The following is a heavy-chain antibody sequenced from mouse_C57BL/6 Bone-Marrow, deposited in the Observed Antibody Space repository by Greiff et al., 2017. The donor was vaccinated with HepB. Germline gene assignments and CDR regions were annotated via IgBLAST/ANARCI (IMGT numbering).Heavy chain of an antibody. CDR2: INPNNGGT. CDR3: ARFRIYYYSYYFDY. CDR1: GYTFTDYY. V-gene: IGHV1-26*01. Sequence: VQLQQSGPELVKPGASVKISCKASGYTFTDYYMNWVKQSHGKSLEWIGDINPNNGGTSYNQKFKGKATLTVDKSSSTAYMELRSLTSEDSAVYYCARFRIYYYSYYFDYWGQGTTLTVSS. J-gene: IGHJ2*01. D-gene: IGHD1-1*02.